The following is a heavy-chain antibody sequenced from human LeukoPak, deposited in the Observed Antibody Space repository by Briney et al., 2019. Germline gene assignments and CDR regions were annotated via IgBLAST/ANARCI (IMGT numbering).Heavy chain of an antibody. J-gene: IGHJ4*02. CDR2: INHSGST. Sequence: SETLSLTYAVYGGSFSGYYWSWIRQPPGKGLEWIGEINHSGSTNYNPSLKSRVTISVDTSKNQFSLKLSSVTAADTAVYYCARGYNGMGAVAGVFDYWGQGTLVTVSS. D-gene: IGHD6-19*01. CDR1: GGSFSGYY. CDR3: ARGYNGMGAVAGVFDY. V-gene: IGHV4-34*01.